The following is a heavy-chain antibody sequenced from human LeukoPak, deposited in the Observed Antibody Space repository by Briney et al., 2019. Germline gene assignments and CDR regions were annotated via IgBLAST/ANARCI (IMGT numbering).Heavy chain of an antibody. V-gene: IGHV1-2*02. CDR1: GYNFSVYY. CDR2: MDPNSGDT. CDR3: ATRGGLTPNTLAM. J-gene: IGHJ3*01. Sequence: GASVKVSCKGSGYNFSVYYMHWVRQAPGQGLEWMGWMDPNSGDTIYAPKFQGRVSMTRDTSITTAYMELSNLTFDDSAMYYCATRGGLTPNTLAMWGHGTMVTVSS. D-gene: IGHD2-15*01.